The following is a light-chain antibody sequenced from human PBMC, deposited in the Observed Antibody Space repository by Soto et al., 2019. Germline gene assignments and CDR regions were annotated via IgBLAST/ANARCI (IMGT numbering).Light chain of an antibody. J-gene: IGLJ1*01. V-gene: IGLV2-23*02. CDR1: TSDFGSYDL. CDR3: CSYAGGRSPYV. CDR2: EVS. Sequence: QSVLTQPASVSGSPGQSITISCTGTTSDFGSYDLVSWYQQHPGKAPKIMIYEVSKRTSGDSNRFSGSKSGNTASLTISGLQAEDEADYYCCSYAGGRSPYVFGTGTKVTVL.